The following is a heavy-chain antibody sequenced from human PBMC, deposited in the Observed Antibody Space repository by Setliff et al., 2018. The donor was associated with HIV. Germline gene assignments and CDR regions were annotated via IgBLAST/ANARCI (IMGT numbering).Heavy chain of an antibody. D-gene: IGHD3-3*01. Sequence: GGSLRLSCAASGFIFSEHYMSWIRQAPGKGLEWVSYISSGGTILHYADSVKGRFTISRDNAKNTLYLQMNSLRPEDTALYYCAKDPGRFGVVTPFDNWGQGALVTVSS. CDR2: ISSGGTIL. CDR1: GFIFSEHY. CDR3: AKDPGRFGVVTPFDN. V-gene: IGHV3-11*01. J-gene: IGHJ4*02.